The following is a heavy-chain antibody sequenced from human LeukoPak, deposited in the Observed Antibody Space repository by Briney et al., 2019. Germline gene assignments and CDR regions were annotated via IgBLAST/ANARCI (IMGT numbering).Heavy chain of an antibody. CDR1: GGTFSSYA. D-gene: IGHD4/OR15-4a*01. J-gene: IGHJ3*02. V-gene: IGHV1-69*05. CDR2: IIPIVETA. CDR3: AGAEEANLDAFDI. Sequence: ASVKVSCKASGGTFSSYAMSWVRQAPGQGLEWVGGIIPIVETANYAQKFQGRVTITTDESTSTAYMELSSLRSEDTAVYYCAGAEEANLDAFDIWGQGTMVTVSA.